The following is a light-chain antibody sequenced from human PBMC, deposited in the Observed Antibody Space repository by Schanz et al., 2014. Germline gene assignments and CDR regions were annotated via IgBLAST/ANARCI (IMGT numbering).Light chain of an antibody. CDR3: GTWDSSLSVGT. CDR1: NSNIGNNY. Sequence: QSVLTQPPSVSAAPGQKVTISCSGSNSNIGNNYVSWYQQLPGTAPKLLIYDNNERPSGIPDRFSGSKSGTSATLGITGLQTGDEADYYCGTWDSSLSVGTFGGGTKLTVL. J-gene: IGLJ3*02. CDR2: DNN. V-gene: IGLV1-51*01.